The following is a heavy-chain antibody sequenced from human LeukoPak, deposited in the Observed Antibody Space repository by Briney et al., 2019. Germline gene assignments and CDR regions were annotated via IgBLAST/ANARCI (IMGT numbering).Heavy chain of an antibody. Sequence: PGRSLSLSRAVAAFTVGNYYTGWVSQETGNGLEWVSSIDTAGDPYYAGSLKGRFTISRENAKNYLNLQINSMRAGDTAVYYCGRGSMMREGYCYLDSWGQGTLVTVSS. V-gene: IGHV3-13*05. J-gene: IGHJ4*02. D-gene: IGHD5-24*01. CDR1: AFTVGNYY. CDR3: GRGSMMREGYCYLDS. CDR2: IDTAGDP.